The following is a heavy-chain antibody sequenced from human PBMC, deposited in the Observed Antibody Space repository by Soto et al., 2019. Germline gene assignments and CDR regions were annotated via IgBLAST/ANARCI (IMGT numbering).Heavy chain of an antibody. CDR2: INTYNGNT. J-gene: IGHJ6*02. CDR3: AMVDVYVTPSPQDV. CDR1: GYTFTSYD. D-gene: IGHD3-16*01. Sequence: ASVKVSCKASGYTFTSYDINWARQAPGQGLEWMGWINTYNGNTNYAQNVQGRVTLTTDTSTSTAYMELRSLRSNDTAIYYCAMVDVYVTPSPQDVWGQGTTVTDSS. V-gene: IGHV1-18*01.